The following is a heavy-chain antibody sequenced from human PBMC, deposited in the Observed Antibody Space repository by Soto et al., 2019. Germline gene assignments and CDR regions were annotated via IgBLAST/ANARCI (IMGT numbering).Heavy chain of an antibody. D-gene: IGHD6-25*01. Sequence: EVQLVESGGGLVKPGGSLRLSCAASGFTFSSYSMNWVRQAPGKGLEWVSSISSSSSYIYYADSVKGRFTISRDNAKNSRYLQMNSLRAEDSAVYYCARVVLAAVYFDYWGQGTLVTVSS. CDR3: ARVVLAAVYFDY. CDR1: GFTFSSYS. J-gene: IGHJ4*02. CDR2: ISSSSSYI. V-gene: IGHV3-21*01.